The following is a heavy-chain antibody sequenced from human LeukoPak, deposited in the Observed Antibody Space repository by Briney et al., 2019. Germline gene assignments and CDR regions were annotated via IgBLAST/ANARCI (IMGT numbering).Heavy chain of an antibody. Sequence: GGSLRLSCAASGFTFSSYGMHWVRQAPGKGLEWVAVIWYDGSNKYYADSVKGRFTISRDNSKNTLYLQMNSLRAEDTAVYYCAKVLSNYYDSIGYYFAFDIWGQGTMVTVSS. CDR2: IWYDGSNK. J-gene: IGHJ3*02. CDR1: GFTFSSYG. CDR3: AKVLSNYYDSIGYYFAFDI. V-gene: IGHV3-30*02. D-gene: IGHD3-22*01.